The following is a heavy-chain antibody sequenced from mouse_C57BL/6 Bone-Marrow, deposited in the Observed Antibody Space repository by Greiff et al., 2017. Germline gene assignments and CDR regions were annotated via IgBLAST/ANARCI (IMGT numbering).Heavy chain of an antibody. CDR2: IDPSDSET. CDR3: ARGYGSRRGFAY. D-gene: IGHD1-1*01. J-gene: IGHJ3*01. CDR1: GYTFTSYW. Sequence: QVQLQQPGAELVRPGSSVKLSCKASGYTFTSYWMHWVKQRPIQGLEWIGNIDPSDSETHYNQKFKDKATLTVDKSSSTAYMQLSSLTSEDSAVYYCARGYGSRRGFAYWGQGTLVTVSA. V-gene: IGHV1-52*01.